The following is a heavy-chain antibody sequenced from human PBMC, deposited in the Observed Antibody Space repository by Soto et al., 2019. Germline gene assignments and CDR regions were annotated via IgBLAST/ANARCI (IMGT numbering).Heavy chain of an antibody. V-gene: IGHV1-18*01. CDR1: GYTFTSYG. CDR2: ISAYNGNT. Sequence: QVQLVQSGAEVKKPGASVKVSCKASGYTFTSYGISWVRQAPGQGLEWMGWISAYNGNTNYAQKLQGRVTMTTDTCPSTADMALRSRRSDDTAVYDCASTWRAYDSYGMDVWGQGTTVTVSS. J-gene: IGHJ6*02. D-gene: IGHD1-1*01. CDR3: ASTWRAYDSYGMDV.